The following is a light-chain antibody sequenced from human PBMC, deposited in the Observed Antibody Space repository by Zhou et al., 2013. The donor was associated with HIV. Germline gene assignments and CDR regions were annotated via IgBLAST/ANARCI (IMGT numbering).Light chain of an antibody. CDR1: QSVNSN. CDR3: QQYYEWPRT. J-gene: IGKJ1*01. Sequence: EIVMTQSPATLSVSPGERVTLSCRASQSVNSNLAWYHQKPGQAPRLLIYGASTRATDIPARFSGSGSGTEFALTVTSLQSEDFGVYYCQQYYEWPRTFGQGTTVEI. V-gene: IGKV3-15*01. CDR2: GAS.